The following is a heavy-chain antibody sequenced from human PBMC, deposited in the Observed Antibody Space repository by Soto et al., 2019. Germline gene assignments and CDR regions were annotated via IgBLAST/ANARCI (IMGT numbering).Heavy chain of an antibody. CDR3: AGANGYDSSGYYYKHGYYYYYCMDV. V-gene: IGHV1-69*13. CDR2: IIPIFGTA. Sequence: SVKVSCKASGGTFSSYAISWVRQAPGQGLEWMGGIIPIFGTANYAQKFQGRVTITADESTSTAYMELSSLRSEDTAVYYCAGANGYDSSGYYYKHGYYYYYCMDVWGQGTTVTVSS. CDR1: GGTFSSYA. D-gene: IGHD3-22*01. J-gene: IGHJ6*02.